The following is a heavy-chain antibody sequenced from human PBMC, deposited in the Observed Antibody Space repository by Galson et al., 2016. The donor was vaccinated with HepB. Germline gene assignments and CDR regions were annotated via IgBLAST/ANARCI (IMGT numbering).Heavy chain of an antibody. CDR2: ISSNGSNK. V-gene: IGHV3-64*04. J-gene: IGHJ5*02. CDR1: GFTFSSYA. D-gene: IGHD1-26*01. CDR3: ARDRNPRIVGATGLYH. Sequence: SLRLSCAASGFTFSSYAMHWVRQAPGKGLEYVSAISSNGSNKYYADSVKGRFNISRDNSKNTLYLQMDSLRAEDTAVYYCARDRNPRIVGATGLYHWGQGTLVTVSS.